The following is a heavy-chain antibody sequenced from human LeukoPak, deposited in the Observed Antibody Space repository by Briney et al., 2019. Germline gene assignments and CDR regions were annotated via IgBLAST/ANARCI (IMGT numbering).Heavy chain of an antibody. D-gene: IGHD3-3*01. Sequence: ASVKVSCKASGGTFSSYAISWVRQAPRQGLEWMGGIIPIFGTANYAQKFQGRVTITTDESTSTAYMELSSLRSEDTAVYYCARAPLDFWSGQTQPHYYYYYMDVWGKGTTVTVSS. CDR2: IIPIFGTA. V-gene: IGHV1-69*05. CDR1: GGTFSSYA. CDR3: ARAPLDFWSGQTQPHYYYYYMDV. J-gene: IGHJ6*03.